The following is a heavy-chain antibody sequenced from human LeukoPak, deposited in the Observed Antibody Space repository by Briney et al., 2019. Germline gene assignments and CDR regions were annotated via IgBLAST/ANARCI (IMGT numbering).Heavy chain of an antibody. V-gene: IGHV3-23*01. D-gene: IGHD2-2*01. CDR3: AKVHCSATSCPLGYYYNGMDV. CDR2: ISAFGGST. Sequence: GGSLRLSCAASGFTFNNYALSWVRKAQGKGLEWVPLISAFGGSTYYADSVKGRFTISGDNSNNTLYLQMNSLRAEDTAIYYCAKVHCSATSCPLGYYYNGMDVWGQGTTVTVSS. J-gene: IGHJ6*02. CDR1: GFTFNNYA.